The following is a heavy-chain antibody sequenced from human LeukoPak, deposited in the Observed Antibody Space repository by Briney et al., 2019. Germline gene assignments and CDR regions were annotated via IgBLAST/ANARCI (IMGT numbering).Heavy chain of an antibody. V-gene: IGHV1-18*01. CDR3: ARVIRPDYYGSGSANWFDP. Sequence: GASVKVSCKASGYTFTSYGISWVRQAPGQGLEWMGWISAYNGNTNYAQKLQGRVTMTTDASTSTAYMELRSLRSDDTAVYYCARVIRPDYYGSGSANWFDPWGQGTLVTVSS. D-gene: IGHD3-10*01. CDR1: GYTFTSYG. J-gene: IGHJ5*02. CDR2: ISAYNGNT.